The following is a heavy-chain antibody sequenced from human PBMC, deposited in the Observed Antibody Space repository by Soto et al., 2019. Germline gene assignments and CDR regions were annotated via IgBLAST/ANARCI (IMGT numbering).Heavy chain of an antibody. CDR1: GCTFTSYY. D-gene: IGHD4-4*01. V-gene: IGHV1-46*01. CDR3: ARVIPYAVTPNWFDP. Sequence: ASVKVSCKASGCTFTSYYMHWVRQAPGQGLEWMGIINPSGGSTSYAQKLQGRVTMTTDTSTSTAYMELRSLRSDDTAVYYCARVIPYAVTPNWFDPWGQGTLVTVSS. CDR2: INPSGGST. J-gene: IGHJ5*02.